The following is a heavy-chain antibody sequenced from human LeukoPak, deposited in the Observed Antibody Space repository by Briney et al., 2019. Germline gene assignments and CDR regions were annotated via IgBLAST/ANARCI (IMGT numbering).Heavy chain of an antibody. CDR1: GYTFTNYG. D-gene: IGHD6-6*01. Sequence: ASVKVSCKTSGYTFTNYGVSWVRQAPGQGLEWMGWMSPNSGNTGYAQKFQGRVTITRNTSISTAYMELSSLRSEDTAVYYCARGGDSSSLVDYYYYYMDVWGKGTTVTVSS. J-gene: IGHJ6*03. CDR3: ARGGDSSSLVDYYYYYMDV. CDR2: MSPNSGNT. V-gene: IGHV1-8*03.